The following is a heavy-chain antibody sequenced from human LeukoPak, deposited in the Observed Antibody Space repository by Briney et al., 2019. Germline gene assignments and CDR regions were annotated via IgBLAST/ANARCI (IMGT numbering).Heavy chain of an antibody. D-gene: IGHD3-3*01. J-gene: IGHJ4*02. Sequence: SETLPLTCAVYGGSFSGYYWSWIRQPPGKGLEWIGEINHSGSTNYNPSLKSRVTISVDTSKNQFSLRLSSVTAADTAVYYCAREGPHYDFWSGYYPLDYWGQGTLVTVSS. CDR1: GGSFSGYY. CDR2: INHSGST. V-gene: IGHV4-34*01. CDR3: AREGPHYDFWSGYYPLDY.